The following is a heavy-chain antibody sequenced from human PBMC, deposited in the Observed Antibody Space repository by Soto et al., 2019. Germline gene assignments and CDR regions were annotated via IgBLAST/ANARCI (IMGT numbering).Heavy chain of an antibody. CDR1: GFTFSSYG. V-gene: IGHV3-30*18. CDR3: AKDASPFITGSGSYPESWFDP. J-gene: IGHJ5*02. D-gene: IGHD3-10*01. CDR2: ISYDGSNK. Sequence: QVQLVESGGGVVQPGRSLRLSCAASGFTFSSYGMHWVRQAPGKGLEWVAVISYDGSNKYYADSVKGRFTISRDNSKNTLYLQMNSLRAEDTAVYYCAKDASPFITGSGSYPESWFDPWGQGTLVTVSS.